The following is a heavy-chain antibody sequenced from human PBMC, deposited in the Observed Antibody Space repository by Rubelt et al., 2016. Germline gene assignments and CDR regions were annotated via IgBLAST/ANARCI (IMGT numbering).Heavy chain of an antibody. CDR3: ARDRHGSGSYPDYYYGMDV. D-gene: IGHD3-10*01. Sequence: QVQLQESGPGLVTPSQTLSLTCSVSGGSISSGGFYWTWVRQHPGTGLEWIGYIHSSGGTYYSPSLGCRITISLDKSRSQFSLKVSSVTAADTAIYYCARDRHGSGSYPDYYYGMDVWGQGTTVIVSS. J-gene: IGHJ6*02. CDR1: GGSISSGGFY. V-gene: IGHV4-31*03. CDR2: IHSSGGT.